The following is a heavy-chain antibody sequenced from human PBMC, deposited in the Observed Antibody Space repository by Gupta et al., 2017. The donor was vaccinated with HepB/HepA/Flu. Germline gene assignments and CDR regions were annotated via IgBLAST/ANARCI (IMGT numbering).Heavy chain of an antibody. CDR3: AKGCHFSHFDY. D-gene: IGHD3-3*02. CDR2: ISGRGDEA. Sequence: EVQLLESGGTVLKPGGSLRLSCAAPGLTFRNYAMTWVRQAPGKGLEWVSTISGRGDEAFYADSVKGRFTIARDNSKNTVDLQMNSLRVEDTAVYYCAKGCHFSHFDYWGQGTRVTVSS. J-gene: IGHJ4*02. V-gene: IGHV3-23*01. CDR1: GLTFRNYA.